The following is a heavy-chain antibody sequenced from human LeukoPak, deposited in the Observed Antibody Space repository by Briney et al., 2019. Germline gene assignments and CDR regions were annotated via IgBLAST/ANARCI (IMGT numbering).Heavy chain of an antibody. Sequence: GGSLRLSCAASGFTFSSYAMSWVRQAPGKGLEWVSAISGSGGSTYYADSVKGRFTISRDNSKNTLYLQMNSLRAEDTAVYYCAKSLYYYDSSGSFIYDYWGQGTLVTVSS. CDR3: AKSLYYYDSSGSFIYDY. D-gene: IGHD3-22*01. V-gene: IGHV3-23*01. CDR2: ISGSGGST. J-gene: IGHJ4*02. CDR1: GFTFSSYA.